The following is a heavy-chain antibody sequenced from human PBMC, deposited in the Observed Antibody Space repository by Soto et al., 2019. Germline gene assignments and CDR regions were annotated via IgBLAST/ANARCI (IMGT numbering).Heavy chain of an antibody. V-gene: IGHV4-59*08. CDR3: ARLMGDCSGGSCYSISRWFDP. D-gene: IGHD2-15*01. CDR1: GGSISSYY. Sequence: SETLSLTCTVCGGSISSYYWSWIRQPPGKGLEWIGYIYYSGSTNYNPSLKSRVTISVDTSKNQFSLKLSSVTAADTAVYYCARLMGDCSGGSCYSISRWFDPWGQGTLVTVS. CDR2: IYYSGST. J-gene: IGHJ5*02.